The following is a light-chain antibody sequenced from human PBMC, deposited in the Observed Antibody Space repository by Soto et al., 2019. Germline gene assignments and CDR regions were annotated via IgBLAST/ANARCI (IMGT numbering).Light chain of an antibody. V-gene: IGKV2-28*01. Sequence: DIVLTQSPLFLAVTPGEPAYISCRSSQSLLYVNGYTFLEWYLQKPGQSPQLLISLASNRASGVPDRFSGSGSGTEFTLKISRVEAEDVGVYYCKQGLQSDALTFGGGTRVEIK. J-gene: IGKJ4*01. CDR3: KQGLQSDALT. CDR2: LAS. CDR1: QSLLYVNGYTF.